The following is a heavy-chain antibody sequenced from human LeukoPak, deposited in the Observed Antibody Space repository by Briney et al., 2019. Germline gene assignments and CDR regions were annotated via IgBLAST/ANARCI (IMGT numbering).Heavy chain of an antibody. CDR2: VSSDGNNK. Sequence: GGSLRLSCAASGFPFNTYPMHWVRQAPGKGLEWVTLVSSDGNNKYYADSVKGRFTISRDNSKNRLYLQVDSLRSEDTAMYYCARGGYIDALNCWGRGTLVTVSS. D-gene: IGHD5-24*01. CDR3: ARGGYIDALNC. J-gene: IGHJ4*02. V-gene: IGHV3-30*04. CDR1: GFPFNTYP.